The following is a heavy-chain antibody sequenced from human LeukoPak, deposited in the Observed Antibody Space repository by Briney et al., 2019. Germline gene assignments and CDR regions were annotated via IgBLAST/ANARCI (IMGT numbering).Heavy chain of an antibody. CDR1: GFTFSDYY. D-gene: IGHD3-22*01. CDR3: ARSRDSSGYRKNWFDP. V-gene: IGHV4-59*01. J-gene: IGHJ5*02. Sequence: GSLRLSCAASGFTFSDYYMSWIRQPPGKGLEWIGYIYSSGSTNYNPSLKSRVTMSVDTSKNQFSLKLNSVTAEDTAVYYCARSRDSSGYRKNWFDPWGQGTLVTVSS. CDR2: IYSSGST.